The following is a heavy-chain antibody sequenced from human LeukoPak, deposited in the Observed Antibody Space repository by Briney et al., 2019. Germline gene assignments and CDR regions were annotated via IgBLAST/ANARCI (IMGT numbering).Heavy chain of an antibody. CDR2: ISAYNGNT. Sequence: ASVKVSCKASGYSFTSYAINWVRQAPGQGLEWVGWISAYNGNTDYAQKVQGRVTMTTDASTGTAHMELVSLTSDDTAVYYCARDPLRSTWSTYNNAMDVWGQGTTVTVS. D-gene: IGHD6-13*01. J-gene: IGHJ6*02. CDR1: GYSFTSYA. CDR3: ARDPLRSTWSTYNNAMDV. V-gene: IGHV1-18*04.